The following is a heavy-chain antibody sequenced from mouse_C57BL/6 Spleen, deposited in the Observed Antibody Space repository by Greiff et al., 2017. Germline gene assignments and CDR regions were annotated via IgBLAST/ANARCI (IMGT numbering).Heavy chain of an antibody. CDR3: TLYYAPSY. D-gene: IGHD1-1*01. Sequence: EVQLQESGGGLVQPGGSMKLSCVASGFTFSNYWMNWVRQSPEKGLEWVAQIRLKSDNYATHYAESVKGRFTISRDDSKSSVYLQMNNLRAEDTGIYYCTLYYAPSYWGQGTTLTVSS. CDR2: IRLKSDNYAT. V-gene: IGHV6-3*01. J-gene: IGHJ2*01. CDR1: GFTFSNYW.